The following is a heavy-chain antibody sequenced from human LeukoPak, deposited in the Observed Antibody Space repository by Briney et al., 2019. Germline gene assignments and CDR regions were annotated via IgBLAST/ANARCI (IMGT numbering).Heavy chain of an antibody. V-gene: IGHV3-48*04. CDR3: ARDERVVVSPFDY. CDR1: GFTFSSYS. J-gene: IGHJ4*02. Sequence: GGSLRLSCAASGFTFSSYSMNWVRQAPGKGLEWVSYISSSSSTIYYADSVKGRFTISRDNAKNSLYLQMNSLRAEDTAVYYCARDERVVVSPFDYWGQGTLVTVSS. D-gene: IGHD3-22*01. CDR2: ISSSSSTI.